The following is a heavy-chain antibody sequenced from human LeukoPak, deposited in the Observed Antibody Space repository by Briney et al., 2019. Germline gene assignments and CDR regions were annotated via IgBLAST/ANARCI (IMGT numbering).Heavy chain of an antibody. CDR1: GGSISNKY. J-gene: IGHJ4*02. CDR2: IYYSGST. V-gene: IGHV4-59*12. Sequence: SETLSLTCTVSGGSISNKYWSWIRQPPGKGLEWIGYIYYSGSTNYNPSLKSRVTILVDTSKNQFSLKLSSVTAADTAVYYCARDLSYQIAARPFDYWGQGTLVTVSS. CDR3: ARDLSYQIAARPFDY. D-gene: IGHD6-6*01.